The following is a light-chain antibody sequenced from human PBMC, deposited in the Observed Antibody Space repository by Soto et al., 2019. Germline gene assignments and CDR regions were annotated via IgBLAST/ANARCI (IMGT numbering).Light chain of an antibody. CDR3: QQYNRCPLT. CDR1: QSISTN. CDR2: GAS. Sequence: EMVMTQSPATLSVSPGERATLSCRASQSISTNLVWYQQKPGQAPRLLIYGASTRATGIPARFSGSGSGTEFTLTISSLQSEDFAVYSGQQYNRCPLTFGGGPKLEIK. J-gene: IGKJ4*01. V-gene: IGKV3D-15*01.